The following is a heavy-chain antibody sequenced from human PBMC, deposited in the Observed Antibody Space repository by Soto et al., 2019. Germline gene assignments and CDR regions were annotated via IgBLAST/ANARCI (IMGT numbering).Heavy chain of an antibody. V-gene: IGHV3-23*01. Sequence: LRLSFAASGFTFSSYAMSWVRQAPGKGLEWVSAISGSGGSTYYADSVKGRFTISRDNSKNTLYLQMNSLRAEDTAVYYCAKDHGGYSYGYNYFDYWGQGTLVTVSS. J-gene: IGHJ4*02. CDR3: AKDHGGYSYGYNYFDY. CDR1: GFTFSSYA. CDR2: ISGSGGST. D-gene: IGHD5-18*01.